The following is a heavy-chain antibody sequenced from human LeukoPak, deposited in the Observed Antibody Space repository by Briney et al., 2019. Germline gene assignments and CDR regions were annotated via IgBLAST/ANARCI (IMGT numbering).Heavy chain of an antibody. D-gene: IGHD3-3*01. CDR3: ARQGGELEWLFSDAFDI. CDR1: GYSISSGYY. CDR2: IYHSGST. J-gene: IGHJ3*02. V-gene: IGHV4-38-2*01. Sequence: SETLSLTCAVSGYSISSGYYWGWIRQPPGKGLEWIGSIYHSGSTYCNPSLKSRVTISVDTSKNQFSLKLSSVTAADTAVYYCARQGGELEWLFSDAFDIWGQGTMVTVSS.